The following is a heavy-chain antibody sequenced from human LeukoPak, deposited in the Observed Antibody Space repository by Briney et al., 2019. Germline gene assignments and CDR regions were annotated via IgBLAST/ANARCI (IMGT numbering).Heavy chain of an antibody. CDR1: GYTFTSYG. Sequence: GASVKVSCTASGYTFTSYGISWVRQAPGQGLEWMGWISAYNGNTNYAQKLQGRVTMTRDTSTSTVYMELSSLRSEDTAVYYCARDFDDSSGYFPPYFDYWGQGTLVTVSS. J-gene: IGHJ4*02. CDR3: ARDFDDSSGYFPPYFDY. D-gene: IGHD3-22*01. CDR2: ISAYNGNT. V-gene: IGHV1-18*01.